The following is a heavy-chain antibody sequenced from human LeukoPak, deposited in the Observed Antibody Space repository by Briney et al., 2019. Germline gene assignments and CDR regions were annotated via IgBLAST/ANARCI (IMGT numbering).Heavy chain of an antibody. J-gene: IGHJ4*02. D-gene: IGHD3-22*01. CDR2: IRYDGSNK. V-gene: IGHV3-30*02. CDR3: ARDRYYYDSSAYYEIDY. Sequence: GGSLRLSCAASEFTFSSYGMHWVRQAPGKGLEWVAFIRYDGSNKYYADSVKGRFTISRGNSKNTLFLQMNSLRAEDTAVYYCARDRYYYDSSAYYEIDYWGQGTLVTVSS. CDR1: EFTFSSYG.